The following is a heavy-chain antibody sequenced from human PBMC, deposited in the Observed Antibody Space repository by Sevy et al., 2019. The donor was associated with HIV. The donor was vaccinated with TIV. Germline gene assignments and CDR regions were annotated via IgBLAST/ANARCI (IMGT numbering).Heavy chain of an antibody. D-gene: IGHD3-22*01. CDR2: ITSSGSTI. CDR3: ARARDYSGSPGRYYFDS. J-gene: IGHJ4*02. CDR1: GFIFSTYE. V-gene: IGHV3-48*03. Sequence: GGSLRLSCTASGFIFSTYEMNWVRQAPGKGLEWVSYITSSGSTIYYADFVKGRFTISRDNAKNSLYLQMNSLRAEDTAVFYCARARDYSGSPGRYYFDSWGQGTLVTVSS.